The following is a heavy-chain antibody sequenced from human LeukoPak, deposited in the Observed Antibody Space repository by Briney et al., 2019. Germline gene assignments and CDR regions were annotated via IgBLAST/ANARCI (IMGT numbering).Heavy chain of an antibody. CDR2: ISFDGSDA. CDR1: GFTFSGFW. J-gene: IGHJ4*02. CDR3: ARSRTGTDFWSGD. Sequence: GGSLRLSCAASGFTFSGFWMHWVRRAPGKGLVWVSCISFDGSDATYADSVKGRFTISRDNAKNTLHLQMDSLTVDDTAVYYCARSRTGTDFWSGDWGQGTLVTVSS. D-gene: IGHD3-3*01. V-gene: IGHV3-74*01.